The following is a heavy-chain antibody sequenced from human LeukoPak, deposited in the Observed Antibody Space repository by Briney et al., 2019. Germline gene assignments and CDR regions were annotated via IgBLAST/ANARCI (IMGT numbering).Heavy chain of an antibody. CDR2: IRYDGSNK. J-gene: IGHJ4*02. Sequence: GGSLRLSCAASGFTFSSYGMHWVRQAPGKGLEWVAFIRYDGSNKYYADSVKGRFTISRDNAKNTLYLQMNSLRAEDTAVYYCARVSIGWYHFDYWGQGTLVTVSS. V-gene: IGHV3-30*02. D-gene: IGHD6-19*01. CDR1: GFTFSSYG. CDR3: ARVSIGWYHFDY.